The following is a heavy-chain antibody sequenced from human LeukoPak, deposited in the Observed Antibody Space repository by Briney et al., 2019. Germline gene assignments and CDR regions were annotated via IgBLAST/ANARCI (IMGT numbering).Heavy chain of an antibody. J-gene: IGHJ4*02. D-gene: IGHD1-14*01. CDR2: ISGDGGST. Sequence: GGSLRLSCAASGFTFDEHAMHWVRQAPGKGLEWVSLISGDGGSTYYVVSVKGRFTISRDNAKNSLFLQMNSLRAEDTAVYYCARENRAWMGLDYWGQGTLVTVSS. CDR1: GFTFDEHA. V-gene: IGHV3-43*02. CDR3: ARENRAWMGLDY.